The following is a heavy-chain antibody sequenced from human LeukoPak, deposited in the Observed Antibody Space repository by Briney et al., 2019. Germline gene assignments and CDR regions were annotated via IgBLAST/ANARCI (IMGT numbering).Heavy chain of an antibody. V-gene: IGHV5-51*01. CDR1: GYSFTSYW. Sequence: RGESLKISCKGSGYSFTSYWIGWVRQMPGKGLEWMGIIYPSDSDTRYSPSFQGQVTISADKSISTAYLQWSSLKASDTAMYYCARLPAPSSSSSYFDYWGQGTLVTVSS. D-gene: IGHD6-6*01. CDR2: IYPSDSDT. CDR3: ARLPAPSSSSSYFDY. J-gene: IGHJ4*02.